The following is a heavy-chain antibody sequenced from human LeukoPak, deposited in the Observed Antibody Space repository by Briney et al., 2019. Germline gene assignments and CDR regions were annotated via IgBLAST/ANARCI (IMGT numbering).Heavy chain of an antibody. V-gene: IGHV4-59*01. CDR2: IYYSGST. CDR1: GGSISSYY. CDR3: ARGTIFGVVLDAFDI. Sequence: SETLSLTCTVSGGSISSYYWSWIRQPPGKGLEWIGYIYYSGSTNYNPSLKSRVTISVDTSKNQFSLKLSSVTAADTAVYYCARGTIFGVVLDAFDIWGQGTMVTVSS. J-gene: IGHJ3*02. D-gene: IGHD3-3*01.